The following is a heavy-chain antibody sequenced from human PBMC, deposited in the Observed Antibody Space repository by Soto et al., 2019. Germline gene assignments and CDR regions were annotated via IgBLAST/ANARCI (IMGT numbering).Heavy chain of an antibody. CDR3: AKALGELSPESYDH. CDR2: IDVGSANA. Sequence: SVKVSCKTSGFTFSSSAVHWVRQARGHRLQWIGWIDVGSANANYAQMLQERVTISRDNSKNTLYLQMNSLRAEDTAMYYCAKALGELSPESYDHWGQGTLVTVSS. D-gene: IGHD3-16*02. V-gene: IGHV1-58*01. CDR1: GFTFSSSA. J-gene: IGHJ4*02.